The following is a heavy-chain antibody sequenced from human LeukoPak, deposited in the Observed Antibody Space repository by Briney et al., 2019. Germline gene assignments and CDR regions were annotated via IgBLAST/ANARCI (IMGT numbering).Heavy chain of an antibody. CDR3: ARAVKRGITMIVVVQPYFQH. CDR2: MNPNSGNT. Sequence: GASVKVSCKASGYTFTSYDINWVRQATGQGLEWMGWMNPNSGNTGYAQKFQGRVTMTRNTSISTAYMELSSLRSEDTAVYYCARAVKRGITMIVVVQPYFQHWGQGTLVTVSS. V-gene: IGHV1-8*01. CDR1: GYTFTSYD. D-gene: IGHD3-22*01. J-gene: IGHJ1*01.